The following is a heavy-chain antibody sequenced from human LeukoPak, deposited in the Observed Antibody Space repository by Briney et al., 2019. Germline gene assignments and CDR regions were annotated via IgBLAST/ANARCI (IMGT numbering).Heavy chain of an antibody. D-gene: IGHD6-13*01. V-gene: IGHV3-23*01. Sequence: GGSLTLSCAASGFTSSSYALNWVRQAPGKGLEWVATVSGSGDRMYHADSVKGRFTISRDNSKNTIYLQMNSLRAEDTALYYCAKAAAAPGFDFWGQGTLVTFSS. CDR1: GFTSSSYA. J-gene: IGHJ4*02. CDR3: AKAAAAPGFDF. CDR2: VSGSGDRM.